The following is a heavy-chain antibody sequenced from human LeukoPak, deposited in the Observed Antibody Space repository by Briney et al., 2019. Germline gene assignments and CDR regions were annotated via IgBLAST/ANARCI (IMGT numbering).Heavy chain of an antibody. CDR2: ISSSGSTI. V-gene: IGHV3-48*03. Sequence: QAGGSLRLSCAASGFTFSSYEMNWVRQAPGKGLEWVSYISSSGSTIYYADSVKGRFTISRDNAKNSLYLQMNSLRAEDTAVYYCAREGVIHSGWEDWGQGTLVTVSS. CDR3: AREGVIHSGWED. J-gene: IGHJ4*02. D-gene: IGHD6-19*01. CDR1: GFTFSSYE.